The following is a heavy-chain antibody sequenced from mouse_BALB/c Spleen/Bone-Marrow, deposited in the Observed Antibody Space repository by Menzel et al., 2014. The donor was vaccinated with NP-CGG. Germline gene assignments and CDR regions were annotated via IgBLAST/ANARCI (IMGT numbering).Heavy chain of an antibody. D-gene: IGHD2-1*01. CDR2: ISSGSSTI. V-gene: IGHV5-17*02. CDR1: GFTFSSFG. Sequence: EVKLVESGGGLVQPGGSRKLSCAAYGFTFSSFGMHWVRQAPEKGLEWVAYISSGSSTIYYADTVKGRFTISRDNPKNTLFLQMTSLRSEDTAMYYCARGGNYAWFAYLGQGTPATVSA. J-gene: IGHJ3*01. CDR3: ARGGNYAWFAY.